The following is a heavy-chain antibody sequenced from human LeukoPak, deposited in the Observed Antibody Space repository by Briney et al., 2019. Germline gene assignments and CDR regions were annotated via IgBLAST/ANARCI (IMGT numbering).Heavy chain of an antibody. CDR3: ARDPNGSGSCPSY. D-gene: IGHD3-10*01. V-gene: IGHV1-69*04. J-gene: IGHJ4*02. CDR1: GGTFSSYA. CDR2: INSSVGRA. Sequence: GDSLKVSCKASGGTFSSYAISWVRQAPGQGLEWMGRINSSVGRANYAQKFQRRVTITADKSTSTAYMELSSLRSEDTAVYYCARDPNGSGSCPSYWGQGTLVTVCS.